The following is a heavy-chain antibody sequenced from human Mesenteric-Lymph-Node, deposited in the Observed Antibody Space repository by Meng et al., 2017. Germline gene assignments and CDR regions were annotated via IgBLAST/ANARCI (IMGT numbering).Heavy chain of an antibody. CDR3: ARDTRTYYDFWSGYPNYYYYGMDV. D-gene: IGHD3-3*01. V-gene: IGHV3-23*01. J-gene: IGHJ6*02. CDR1: GFTFNTYA. Sequence: GESLKISCAASGFTFNTYAMSWVRQAPGKGLEWVSVISDSGKTTFYADSVKGRFTISRDNSKNSLYLQMNSLRAEDTAVYYCARDTRTYYDFWSGYPNYYYYGMDVWGQGTTVTVSS. CDR2: ISDSGKTT.